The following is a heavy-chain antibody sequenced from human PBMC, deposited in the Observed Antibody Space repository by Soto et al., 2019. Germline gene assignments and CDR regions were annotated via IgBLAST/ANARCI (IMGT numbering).Heavy chain of an antibody. CDR3: AKSRGTPAATPWYYFDY. V-gene: IGHV3-30*18. D-gene: IGHD2-2*01. CDR1: GFTFSSYG. Sequence: QVQLVESGGGVVQPGRSLRLSCAASGFTFSSYGMHWVRQAPGKGLEWVAVISYDGSNKYYADSVKGRFTISRDNPKNTLYLQMNSLRAEDTAVYYCAKSRGTPAATPWYYFDYWGQGTLVTVSS. J-gene: IGHJ4*02. CDR2: ISYDGSNK.